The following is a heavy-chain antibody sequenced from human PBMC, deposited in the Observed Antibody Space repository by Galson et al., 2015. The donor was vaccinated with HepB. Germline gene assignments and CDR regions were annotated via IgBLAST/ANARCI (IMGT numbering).Heavy chain of an antibody. V-gene: IGHV1-24*01. CDR1: GYTLTELS. CDR2: FDPEDGET. Sequence: SVKVSCKVSGYTLTELSMHWVRQAPGKGLEWMGGFDPEDGETIYAQKFQGRVTMTEDTSTDTAYMELSSLRSEDTAVYYCATSGLRKSSMVRGVIITLDPWGQGTLVTVSS. J-gene: IGHJ5*02. CDR3: ATSGLRKSSMVRGVIITLDP. D-gene: IGHD3-10*01.